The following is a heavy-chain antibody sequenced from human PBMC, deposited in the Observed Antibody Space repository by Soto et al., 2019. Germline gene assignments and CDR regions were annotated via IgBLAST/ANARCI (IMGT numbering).Heavy chain of an antibody. Sequence: QVQLQESGPGLVKPSQTLSLTCTVSGGSISSGGYYWSWIRQHPGKGLEWIGYIYYSGSTYYNPSLKSRVTISVDTSKNQLSLNLGSVTAADTAVYYCAREVGDFWSGSTNQNWFDPWGQGTLVTVSS. CDR2: IYYSGST. D-gene: IGHD3-3*01. V-gene: IGHV4-31*03. CDR1: GGSISSGGYY. J-gene: IGHJ5*02. CDR3: AREVGDFWSGSTNQNWFDP.